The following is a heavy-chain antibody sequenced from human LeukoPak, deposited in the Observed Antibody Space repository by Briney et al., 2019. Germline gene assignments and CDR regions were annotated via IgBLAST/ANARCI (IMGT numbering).Heavy chain of an antibody. J-gene: IGHJ4*02. CDR3: AKVGASGGVPYYFDY. CDR1: GFNFSSYA. D-gene: IGHD2-15*01. V-gene: IGHV3-23*01. Sequence: GGSLRLSCAASGFNFSSYAMSWVRQAPGKGLEWVSAISGSGGSTYYADSVKGRFTISRDNSKNTLYLQMNSLRAEDTAVYYCAKVGASGGVPYYFDYWGQGTLVTVSS. CDR2: ISGSGGST.